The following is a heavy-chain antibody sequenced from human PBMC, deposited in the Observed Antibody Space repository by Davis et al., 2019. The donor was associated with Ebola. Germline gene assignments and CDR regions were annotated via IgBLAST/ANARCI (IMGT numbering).Heavy chain of an antibody. J-gene: IGHJ4*02. CDR3: AKISVVRGVPHFDY. Sequence: GESLKISCTASGFTFSSYTMNWVRQAPGKGLEWVSAISGSGGSTYYADSVKGRFTISRDNSKNTLYLQMNSLRAEDTAVYYCAKISVVRGVPHFDYWGQGTLVTVSS. V-gene: IGHV3-23*01. CDR2: ISGSGGST. D-gene: IGHD3-10*01. CDR1: GFTFSSYT.